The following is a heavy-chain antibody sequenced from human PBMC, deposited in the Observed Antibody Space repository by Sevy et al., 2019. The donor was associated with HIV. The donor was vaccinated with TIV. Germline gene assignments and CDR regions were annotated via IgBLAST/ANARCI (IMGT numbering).Heavy chain of an antibody. D-gene: IGHD5-12*01. CDR3: ARRDGYTRRAFDM. V-gene: IGHV3-74*01. CDR1: GFSFSRFW. CDR2: INSDETST. Sequence: GGSLRLSCAASGFSFSRFWMHWVRQAPGKGLVWVSRINSDETSTSYADSVKGRFPISRDNARHTLFLQMNSLTVEDTAVYYCARRDGYTRRAFDMWGQGTMVTVSS. J-gene: IGHJ3*02.